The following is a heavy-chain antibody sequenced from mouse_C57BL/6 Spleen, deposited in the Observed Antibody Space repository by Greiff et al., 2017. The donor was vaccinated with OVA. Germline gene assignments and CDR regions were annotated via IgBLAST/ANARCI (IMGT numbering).Heavy chain of an antibody. CDR3: ARLTSYAMDY. Sequence: EVKVVESGGGLVKPGGSLKLSCAASGFTFSDYGMHWVRQAPEKGLERVAYISSGSSTIYYADTVKGRFTISRDNAKNTLFLQMTSLRSEDTAMYYCARLTSYAMDYWGQGTSVTVSS. CDR2: ISSGSSTI. D-gene: IGHD2-13*01. CDR1: GFTFSDYG. V-gene: IGHV5-17*01. J-gene: IGHJ4*01.